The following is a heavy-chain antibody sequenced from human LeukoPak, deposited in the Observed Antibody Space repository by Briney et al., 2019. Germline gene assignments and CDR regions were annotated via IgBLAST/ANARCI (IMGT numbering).Heavy chain of an antibody. CDR2: IIPIFGTA. Sequence: ASVKVSCKXSGGTFSSDAISWVRQAPRQGLEWMGRIIPIFGTANYAQKFQGRVTITTDESTSTAYMELSSLRSEDTAVYHCARGDGGYFDYWGQGTLVTVSS. J-gene: IGHJ4*02. D-gene: IGHD4-23*01. CDR3: ARGDGGYFDY. CDR1: GGTFSSDA. V-gene: IGHV1-69*05.